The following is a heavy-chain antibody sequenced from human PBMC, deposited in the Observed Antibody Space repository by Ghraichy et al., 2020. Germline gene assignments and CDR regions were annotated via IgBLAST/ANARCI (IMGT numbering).Heavy chain of an antibody. Sequence: SETLSLTSTVSGGSISSSSYYWGWIRQPPGKGLEWIGSIYYSGSTYYNPSLKSRVTISVDTSKNQFSLKLSSVTAADTAVYYCAARQEYYYGSGIAGDYWGQGTLVTVSS. V-gene: IGHV4-39*01. CDR1: GGSISSSSYY. CDR3: AARQEYYYGSGIAGDY. CDR2: IYYSGST. J-gene: IGHJ4*02. D-gene: IGHD3-10*01.